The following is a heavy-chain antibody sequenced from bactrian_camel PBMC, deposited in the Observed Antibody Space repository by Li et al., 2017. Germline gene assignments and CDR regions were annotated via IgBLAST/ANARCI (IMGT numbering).Heavy chain of an antibody. Sequence: VQLVESGGGLVQPGGSLRLSCAASGFTFGSYDMSWVRQAPGKGLEWVAHINTVGSTTEYADSVKGRFTVSRDNAKITLYLQLNSLKTEDTAVYYCATGESLSWVLGRKSFRYWGQGTQVTVS. V-gene: IGHV3S40*01. CDR3: ATGESLSWVLGRKSFRY. CDR1: GFTFGSYD. CDR2: INTVGSTT. J-gene: IGHJ6*01. D-gene: IGHD5*01.